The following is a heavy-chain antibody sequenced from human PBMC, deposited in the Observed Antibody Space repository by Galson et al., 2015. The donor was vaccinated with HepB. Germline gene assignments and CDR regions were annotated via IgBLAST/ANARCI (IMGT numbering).Heavy chain of an antibody. CDR3: ARDYYASGSYFDY. CDR1: GFTFSNSA. J-gene: IGHJ4*02. D-gene: IGHD3-10*01. V-gene: IGHV3-30-3*01. CDR2: TSYDGSNK. Sequence: SLRLSCAASGFTFSNSAMHWVRQAPGKGLEWVAVTSYDGSNKYYADSVKGRFTISRDNSKTTLHLQMNSLRAEDTAVYFCARDYYASGSYFDYWGQGTLVTVSS.